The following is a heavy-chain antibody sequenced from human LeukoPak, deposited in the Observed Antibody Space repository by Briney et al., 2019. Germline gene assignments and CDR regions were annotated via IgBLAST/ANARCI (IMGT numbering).Heavy chain of an antibody. D-gene: IGHD6-19*01. V-gene: IGHV4-61*02. CDR3: ARVGIAVAGVDY. CDR2: IYTSGST. J-gene: IGHJ4*02. Sequence: SETLSLTCTVSGGSISSGSYYWSWIRQPAEKGLEWIGRIYTSGSTNYNPSLKSRVTISVDTSKNPFSLKLSSVTAADTAVYYCARVGIAVAGVDYWGQGTLVTVSS. CDR1: GGSISSGSYY.